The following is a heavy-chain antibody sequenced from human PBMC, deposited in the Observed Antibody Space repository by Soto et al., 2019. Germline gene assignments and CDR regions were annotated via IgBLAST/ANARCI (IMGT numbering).Heavy chain of an antibody. V-gene: IGHV5-51*01. Sequence: PGESLKISCKGSGYSFTSYWIGWVRQMPGKGLEWMGIIYPGDSDTRYSPSFQGQVTISADKSISTAYLQWSSLKASDTAMYYCARSHCISTSCRSYYYYGMDVWGQGTTVTVSS. CDR2: IYPGDSDT. J-gene: IGHJ6*02. D-gene: IGHD2-2*01. CDR1: GYSFTSYW. CDR3: ARSHCISTSCRSYYYYGMDV.